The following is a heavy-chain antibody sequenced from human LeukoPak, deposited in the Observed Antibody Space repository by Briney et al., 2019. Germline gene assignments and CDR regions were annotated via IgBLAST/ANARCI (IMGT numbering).Heavy chain of an antibody. V-gene: IGHV3-23*01. Sequence: PGGSLRLSCAASGFTSSSYAMSWVRQAPGKGLEWVSAISGSGGSTYYADSVKGRFTISRDNSKNTLYLQMNSLRAEDTAVYYCAKIRNADIVGPRGGYSFVDYWGQGTLVTVSS. CDR2: ISGSGGST. J-gene: IGHJ4*02. CDR3: AKIRNADIVGPRGGYSFVDY. D-gene: IGHD5-18*01. CDR1: GFTSSSYA.